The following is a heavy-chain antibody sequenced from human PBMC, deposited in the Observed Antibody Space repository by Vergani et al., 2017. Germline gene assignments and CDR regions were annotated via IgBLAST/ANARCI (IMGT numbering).Heavy chain of an antibody. CDR2: INPNSGGT. CDR3: ARVLGYITMVRGVIPQAFDI. J-gene: IGHJ3*02. V-gene: IGHV1-2*02. CDR1: GYTFTGYY. D-gene: IGHD3-10*01. Sequence: QVQLVQSGAEVKKPGASVKVSCKASGYTFTGYYMHWVRQAPGQGLEWMGWINPNSGGTNYAQKFQGRVTMTRDTSISTAYMELSRLRSDDTAVYYCARVLGYITMVRGVIPQAFDIWGQGTMVTVSS.